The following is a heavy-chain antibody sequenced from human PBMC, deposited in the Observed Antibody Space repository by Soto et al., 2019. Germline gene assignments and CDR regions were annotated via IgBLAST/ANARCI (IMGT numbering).Heavy chain of an antibody. J-gene: IGHJ6*02. D-gene: IGHD3-3*01. Sequence: GGSLRLSCAVSGFPFDSYSMSWVRQAPGQGLEWLASLSSGSFYIFHADSIRGRFTISRDDAKNLLLLQMNSLTIEDTATYYCAREANTIYAPHGLDVWGQGTAVTVSS. CDR1: GFPFDSYS. V-gene: IGHV3-21*01. CDR2: LSSGSFYI. CDR3: AREANTIYAPHGLDV.